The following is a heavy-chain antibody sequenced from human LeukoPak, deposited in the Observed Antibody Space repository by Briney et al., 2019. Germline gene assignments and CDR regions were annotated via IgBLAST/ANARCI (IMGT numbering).Heavy chain of an antibody. CDR1: GFTFGDYA. V-gene: IGHV3-49*03. J-gene: IGHJ4*02. CDR2: IRSKTYGGAT. D-gene: IGHD6-13*01. CDR3: TRGVGQQLIPPDY. Sequence: PGGSLRLSCTASGFTFGDYAMSWFRQAPGKGLEWVGFIRSKTYGGATGYAASVKDTFTISRDDSKSVVYLQMNSLKTEDTALYYCTRGVGQQLIPPDYWGQGTLVTVSS.